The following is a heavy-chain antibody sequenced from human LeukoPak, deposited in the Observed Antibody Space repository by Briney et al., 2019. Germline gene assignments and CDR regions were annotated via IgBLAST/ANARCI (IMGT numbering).Heavy chain of an antibody. CDR1: GFTFTNTW. V-gene: IGHV3-15*01. CDR3: TTDLYSSSKEDY. CDR2: IKSKTDVGTT. D-gene: IGHD6-6*01. J-gene: IGHJ4*02. Sequence: PGGSLRLSCAASGFTFTNTWMSWVRQAPGKGLEWVGRIKSKTDVGTTDYAAPVKGRFTISRDDSKNTLYLQMNSLKTEDTAVYYCTTDLYSSSKEDYWGQGTLVTVSS.